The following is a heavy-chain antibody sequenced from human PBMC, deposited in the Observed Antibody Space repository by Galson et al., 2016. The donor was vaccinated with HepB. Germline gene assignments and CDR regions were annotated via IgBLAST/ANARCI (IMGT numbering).Heavy chain of an antibody. V-gene: IGHV3-23*01. CDR1: GFTFSTYA. D-gene: IGHD5-18*01. CDR3: AKGYGLWDY. J-gene: IGHJ4*02. Sequence: SLRLSCAASGFTFSTYAMSWVHQAPGKGLEWVSAISGSGADTYYAGSVKGRFTISRDNSKNTLYLQMNSLRAEDTAVYYCAKGYGLWDYWGQGTLVTVSS. CDR2: ISGSGADT.